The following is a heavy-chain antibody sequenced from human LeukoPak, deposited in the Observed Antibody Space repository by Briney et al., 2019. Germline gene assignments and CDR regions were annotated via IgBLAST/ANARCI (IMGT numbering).Heavy chain of an antibody. Sequence: SETLSLTCTVSGGSISSSSYYWGWIRQPPGKGLEWIGSIYYSGSTYYNPSLKSRVTISVDTSKNQFSLKLSSVTAADTAVYYCARDLLRAAAGYNWFDPWGQGTLVTVPS. D-gene: IGHD6-13*01. CDR3: ARDLLRAAAGYNWFDP. CDR1: GGSISSSSYY. J-gene: IGHJ5*02. V-gene: IGHV4-39*07. CDR2: IYYSGST.